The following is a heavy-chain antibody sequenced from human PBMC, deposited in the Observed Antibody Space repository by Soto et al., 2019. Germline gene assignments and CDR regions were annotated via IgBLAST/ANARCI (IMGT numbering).Heavy chain of an antibody. V-gene: IGHV4-59*01. J-gene: IGHJ6*02. CDR3: ARHRGGYYYDSSAPGSYYYGMDV. Sequence: SETLSLTCTVSGGSISSYYWSWIRQPPGKGLEWIGYIYYSGSTNYNPSLKSRVTISVDTCKNQFSLKLSSVTAADTAMYYCARHRGGYYYDSSAPGSYYYGMDVWGQGTTVTVSS. CDR1: GGSISSYY. CDR2: IYYSGST. D-gene: IGHD3-22*01.